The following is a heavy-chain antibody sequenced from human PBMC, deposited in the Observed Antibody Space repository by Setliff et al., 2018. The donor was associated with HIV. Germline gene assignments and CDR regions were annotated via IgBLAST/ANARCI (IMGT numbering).Heavy chain of an antibody. CDR1: GHTFTSYD. V-gene: IGHV1-8*02. CDR2: MNPNSGNT. CDR3: ARGGDYLGIPSYYYYYMDV. Sequence: PSVKVSCKASGHTFTSYDIYWVRQATGQGLEWMGWMNPNSGNTGYAQEFQGRVTMTRDTSISTAYMELSSLRSEDTAVYYCARGGDYLGIPSYYYYYMDVWGKGTKVTVSS. D-gene: IGHD4-17*01. J-gene: IGHJ6*03.